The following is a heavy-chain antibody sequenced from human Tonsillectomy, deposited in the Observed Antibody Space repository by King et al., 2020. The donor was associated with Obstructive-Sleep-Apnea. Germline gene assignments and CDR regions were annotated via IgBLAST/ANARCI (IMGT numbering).Heavy chain of an antibody. CDR3: ARAEYYETGIAVAGTGVDY. CDR2: MNPNSGNT. D-gene: IGHD6-19*01. J-gene: IGHJ4*02. V-gene: IGHV1-8*01. Sequence: VQLVESGAEVKKPGASVKVSCKASGYTFTSYDINWVRQATGQGLEWMGWMNPNSGNTGYAQKFQGRVTMTRNTPISTAYMELSSLRSEDTAVYYCARAEYYETGIAVAGTGVDYWGQGTLVTVSS. CDR1: GYTFTSYD.